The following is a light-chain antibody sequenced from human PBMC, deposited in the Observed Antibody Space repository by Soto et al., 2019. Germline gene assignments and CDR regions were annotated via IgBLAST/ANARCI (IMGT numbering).Light chain of an antibody. CDR1: QSVSSF. Sequence: EIVLTQSPATLSLSPGERVTLSCRASQSVSSFLAWYQQQPGQAPRLLIYDASNRATGIPARFSGSGSGTDFTLIISSLEPEDFAVYYCQQRSNFMYTFGQGTKLELK. J-gene: IGKJ2*01. CDR2: DAS. CDR3: QQRSNFMYT. V-gene: IGKV3-11*01.